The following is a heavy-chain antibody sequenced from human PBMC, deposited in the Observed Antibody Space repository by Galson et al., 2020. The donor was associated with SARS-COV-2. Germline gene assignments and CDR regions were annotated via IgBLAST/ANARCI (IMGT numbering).Heavy chain of an antibody. CDR3: AHRLTSTWGFDY. D-gene: IGHD6-13*01. CDR2: IFWTDDK. Sequence: SGPTLVKPTETLTLTCTFSGFSLSTSQAGVGWIRQPPGKALEWLALIFWTDDKRYSPSLNTRLTVTKDTSKNQVVLTMTNMDPVDTATYYCAHRLTSTWGFDYWGQGTLVTVSS. CDR1: GFSLSTSQAG. V-gene: IGHV2-5*01. J-gene: IGHJ4*02.